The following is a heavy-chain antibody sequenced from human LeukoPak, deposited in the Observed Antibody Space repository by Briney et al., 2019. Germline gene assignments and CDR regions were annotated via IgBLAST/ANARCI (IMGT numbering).Heavy chain of an antibody. CDR2: INPNSGGT. D-gene: IGHD3-3*01. J-gene: IGHJ4*02. CDR3: ARVYDFLSGHLNRIDY. Sequence: ASVKVSCKASGGTFSSYAISWVRQAPGQGLEWMGWINPNSGGTNYAQKFQGRVTMTRDTSISTAYMELSRLRSDDTAVYYCARVYDFLSGHLNRIDYWGQGTLVTVSS. V-gene: IGHV1-2*02. CDR1: GGTFSSYA.